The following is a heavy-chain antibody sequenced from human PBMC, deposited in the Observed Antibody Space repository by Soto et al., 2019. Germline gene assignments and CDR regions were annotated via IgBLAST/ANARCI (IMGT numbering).Heavy chain of an antibody. V-gene: IGHV1-69*01. CDR1: GGTFSSYA. CDR2: IIPIFGTA. J-gene: IGHJ4*02. Sequence: QVQLVQSGAEVQKPGSSVKVSCKASGGTFSSYAISWVRQAPGQGLEWMGGIIPIFGTANYAQKFQGRVTITADESTSTAYMELSSLRSEDTAVYYCARGVPFLYYYDSSGYYELDYWGQGTLVTVSS. CDR3: ARGVPFLYYYDSSGYYELDY. D-gene: IGHD3-22*01.